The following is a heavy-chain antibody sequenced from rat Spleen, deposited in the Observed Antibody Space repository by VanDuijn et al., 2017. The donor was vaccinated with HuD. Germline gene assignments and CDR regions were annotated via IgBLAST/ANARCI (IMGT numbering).Heavy chain of an antibody. V-gene: IGHV2-41*01. Sequence: QVQLRESGPGLVQPSQTLSLTCTVAGFSVTTQNVHWVRQPPGKGLEWMGVIWNTGSTRYSSARKSRLSIRKDTAKSQVFLQMNSLQTEDTATYYCARELGAGVMDPWGQGASVTVSS. CDR2: IWNTGST. CDR3: ARELGAGVMDP. D-gene: IGHD5-1*01. CDR1: GFSVTTQN. J-gene: IGHJ4*01.